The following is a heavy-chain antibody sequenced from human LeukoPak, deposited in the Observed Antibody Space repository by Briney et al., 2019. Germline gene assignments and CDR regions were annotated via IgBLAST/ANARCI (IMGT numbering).Heavy chain of an antibody. V-gene: IGHV3-48*03. Sequence: GGSLRLSCVASGFTFTNHEMNWVRQAPGKGLEWVSYITTSGSTIYYADSVKGRFTISRDNSKNTLYLQMNSLRAEDTAVYYCARAPIRYYFDYWGQGTLVTVSS. J-gene: IGHJ4*02. CDR1: GFTFTNHE. CDR2: ITTSGSTI. CDR3: ARAPIRYYFDY.